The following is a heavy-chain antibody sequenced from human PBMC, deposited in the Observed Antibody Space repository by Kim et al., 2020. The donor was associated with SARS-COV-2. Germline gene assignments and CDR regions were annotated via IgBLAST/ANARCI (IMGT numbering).Heavy chain of an antibody. V-gene: IGHV4-39*01. D-gene: IGHD1-26*01. Sequence: NPSLKSRVTISVDTSKNQFSLKLSSVTAADTAVYYCARLSVGAREFYFDYWGQGTLVTVSS. J-gene: IGHJ4*02. CDR3: ARLSVGAREFYFDY.